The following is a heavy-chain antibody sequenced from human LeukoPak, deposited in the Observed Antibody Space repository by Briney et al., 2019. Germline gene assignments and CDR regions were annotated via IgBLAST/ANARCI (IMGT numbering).Heavy chain of an antibody. D-gene: IGHD2-8*01. V-gene: IGHV3-66*01. CDR3: ARNGGGLGL. Sequence: GGSLRLSCAASGFSISNYDMTWVRQAPGKGLEWVSIIYSGGSTSYADSVRGRFTISRDNSKNTLYLQMNSLRAEDTAVYYCARNGGGLGLWGQGTLVTVSS. J-gene: IGHJ4*02. CDR1: GFSISNYD. CDR2: IYSGGST.